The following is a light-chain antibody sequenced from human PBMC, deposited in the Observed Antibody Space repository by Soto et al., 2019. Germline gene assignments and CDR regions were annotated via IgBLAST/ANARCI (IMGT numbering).Light chain of an antibody. CDR2: GAS. J-gene: IGKJ1*01. CDR3: LQVANFPRT. CDR1: QTVASN. V-gene: IGKV3-15*01. Sequence: EIVMTQSPVTLSVSPGERVTLSCRASQTVASNLAWYQQKPGQAPRVVIHGASTRATDFPARFSGSGSGTEFTLTISSLDPDDFATYYCLQVANFPRTFGQGTTVDLK.